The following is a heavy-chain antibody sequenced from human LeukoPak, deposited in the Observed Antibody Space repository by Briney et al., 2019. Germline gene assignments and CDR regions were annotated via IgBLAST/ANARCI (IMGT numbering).Heavy chain of an antibody. CDR2: ISSFSTGYT. CDR1: GFTFSDYY. Sequence: GGSLRLSCAVSGFTFSDYYMSWIRQAPGKGLEWISYISSFSTGYTNYADSVKGRFTISRDNAKNSLYLQMNSLRAEDTAVYYCATSGAVATTDYWGQGTLVTVSS. D-gene: IGHD6-19*01. J-gene: IGHJ4*02. CDR3: ATSGAVATTDY. V-gene: IGHV3-11*06.